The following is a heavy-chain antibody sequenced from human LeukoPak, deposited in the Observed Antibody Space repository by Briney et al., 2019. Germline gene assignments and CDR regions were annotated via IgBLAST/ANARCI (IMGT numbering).Heavy chain of an antibody. CDR1: GYTFTGYY. Sequence: GASVKVSCKASGYTFTGYYMHWVRQAPGQGLEWMGWINPNSGGTNYAQKFQGRVTMTRDTSISTAYMELSRLRSDDTAVYYCARGNFGVVTNDAFDIWGQGTMVTVSS. CDR2: INPNSGGT. V-gene: IGHV1-2*02. D-gene: IGHD3-3*01. J-gene: IGHJ3*02. CDR3: ARGNFGVVTNDAFDI.